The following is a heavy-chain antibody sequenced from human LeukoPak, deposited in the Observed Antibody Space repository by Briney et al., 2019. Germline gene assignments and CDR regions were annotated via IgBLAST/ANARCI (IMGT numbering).Heavy chain of an antibody. V-gene: IGHV4-34*01. CDR2: INHSGST. D-gene: IGHD5-12*01. Sequence: SETLSLTCAVYGGSFSGYYWSWIRQPPGKGLEWIGEINHSGSTNYNPSLKSQVTISVDTSKNQFSLKLSSVTAADTAVYYCARGFSGYDWRADFDYWGQGTLVTVSS. J-gene: IGHJ4*02. CDR1: GGSFSGYY. CDR3: ARGFSGYDWRADFDY.